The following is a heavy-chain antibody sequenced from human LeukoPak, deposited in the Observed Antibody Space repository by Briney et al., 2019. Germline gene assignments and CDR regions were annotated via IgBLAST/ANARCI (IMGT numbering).Heavy chain of an antibody. V-gene: IGHV4-31*03. CDR1: GGSISSGGYY. CDR3: ARWSGLLVPANWFDP. Sequence: PSETLSLTCTVSGGSISSGGYYWSWIRQHPGKGLEWIGYIYYSGSTYYNPSLKSRVTISVDTSKNQFSLKLSSVTAADTAVYYCARWSGLLVPANWFDPWGQGTLVTVSS. J-gene: IGHJ5*02. D-gene: IGHD2-2*01. CDR2: IYYSGST.